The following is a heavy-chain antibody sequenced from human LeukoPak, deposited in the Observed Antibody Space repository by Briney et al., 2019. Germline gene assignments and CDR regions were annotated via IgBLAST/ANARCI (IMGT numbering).Heavy chain of an antibody. CDR3: ARDLAVAGPFDY. D-gene: IGHD6-19*01. V-gene: IGHV3-21*01. Sequence: GGSLRLSCAASGFLFNTFGMHWVRQAPGKGLEWVSSISSSSSYKFYADSLKGRFTISRDNAKNSLYLQMNSLRAEDTAVYYCARDLAVAGPFDYWGQGTLVTVSS. CDR2: ISSSSSYK. J-gene: IGHJ4*02. CDR1: GFLFNTFG.